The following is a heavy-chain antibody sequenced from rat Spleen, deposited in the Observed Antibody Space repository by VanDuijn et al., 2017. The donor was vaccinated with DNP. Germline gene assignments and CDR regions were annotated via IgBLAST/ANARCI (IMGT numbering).Heavy chain of an antibody. Sequence: EVKLVESGGGLVQPGRSLKLSCPASGFTFIDYWMSWVRPAPGKGLEWMGQINKDSSTINYVPSLKEKLTISRESVQNTLYLQKSKLGSEDTAIYYCAREIPPLDYWGQGVMVTVSS. V-gene: IGHV4-2*01. J-gene: IGHJ2*01. CDR2: INKDSSTI. CDR1: GFTFIDYW. D-gene: IGHD3-1*01. CDR3: AREIPPLDY.